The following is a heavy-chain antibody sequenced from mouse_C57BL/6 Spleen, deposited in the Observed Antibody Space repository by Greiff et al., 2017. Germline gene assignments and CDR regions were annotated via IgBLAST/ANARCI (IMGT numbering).Heavy chain of an antibody. V-gene: IGHV5-4*01. CDR3: ARDRVYFDY. CDR1: GFTFSSYA. Sequence: EVKLVESGGGLVKPGGSLKLSCAASGFTFSSYAMSWVRQTPEKRLEWVATISDGGSYTYYPDNVKGRFTISRDNAKNNLYLQMSHLKSEDTAMYYCARDRVYFDYWGQGTTLTVSS. CDR2: ISDGGSYT. J-gene: IGHJ2*01. D-gene: IGHD3-1*01.